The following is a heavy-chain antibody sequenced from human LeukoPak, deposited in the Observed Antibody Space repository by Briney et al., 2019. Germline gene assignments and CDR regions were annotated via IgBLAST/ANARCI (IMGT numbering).Heavy chain of an antibody. D-gene: IGHD6-13*01. CDR3: ARGGGSSWYDSNWFDP. J-gene: IGHJ5*02. CDR2: IWHDGSNK. Sequence: GGSLRLSCAASGFTFSSYGMHWVRQAPGKGLEWVAVIWHDGSNKYYADSVKGRFTISRDNSKNTLYLQMNSLRAEDTAVYYCARGGGSSWYDSNWFDPWGQGTLVTVSS. CDR1: GFTFSSYG. V-gene: IGHV3-33*01.